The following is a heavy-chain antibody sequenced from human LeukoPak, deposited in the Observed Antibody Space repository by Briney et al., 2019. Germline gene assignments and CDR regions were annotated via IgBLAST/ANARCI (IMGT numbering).Heavy chain of an antibody. D-gene: IGHD3-16*02. Sequence: GGSLRLSCVGSGFTFRSHAMSWVRQAPEKGLEFVSGIYENGGTTYYADSVKGRFTISRDNSKNTLYLQMNSLRAEDTAVYYCAKDIAFGGVIVRGAFDIWGQGTMVTVSS. CDR3: AKDIAFGGVIVRGAFDI. CDR2: IYENGGTT. V-gene: IGHV3-23*01. J-gene: IGHJ3*02. CDR1: GFTFRSHA.